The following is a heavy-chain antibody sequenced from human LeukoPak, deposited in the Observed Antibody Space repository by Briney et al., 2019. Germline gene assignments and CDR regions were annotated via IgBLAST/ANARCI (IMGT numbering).Heavy chain of an antibody. CDR3: AKDQGASVD. CDR1: GFTASSYG. CDR2: FSGSGDST. Sequence: GGSLRLSCAASGFTASSYGMSWVRQAPGKGLEWVSCFSGSGDSTYYADSVKGRFTISRDNSKNTLSLQMNSLRAEDTAVYYCAKDQGASVDWGQGTLVTVSS. J-gene: IGHJ4*02. V-gene: IGHV3-23*01. D-gene: IGHD2-15*01.